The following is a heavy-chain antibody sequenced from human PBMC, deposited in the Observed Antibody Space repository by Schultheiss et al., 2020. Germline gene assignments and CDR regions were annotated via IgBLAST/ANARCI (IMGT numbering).Heavy chain of an antibody. V-gene: IGHV4-34*01. J-gene: IGHJ4*02. D-gene: IGHD6-13*01. CDR3: ARGWSGAAADF. CDR2: INHSGST. CDR1: GGSISSYY. Sequence: SETLSLTCTVSGGSISSYYWSWIRQPPGKGLEWIGEINHSGSTNYNPSLKSRVTISVDTSKNQFSLKLSSVTAADTAVYYCARGWSGAAADFWGQGALVTVSS.